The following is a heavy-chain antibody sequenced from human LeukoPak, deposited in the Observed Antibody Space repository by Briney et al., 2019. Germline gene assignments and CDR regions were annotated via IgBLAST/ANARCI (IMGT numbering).Heavy chain of an antibody. CDR3: ARYYYDSSGYSSWVDY. V-gene: IGHV4-59*01. Sequence: SSETLSPTCTVSGGSISSYYWSWIRQPPGKGLGWIGYIYYSGSTNYNPSLKSRVTISVETCKDQFSLKLSSVTAADTAVYYCARYYYDSSGYSSWVDYWGQGTLVTVSS. D-gene: IGHD3-22*01. CDR1: GGSISSYY. CDR2: IYYSGST. J-gene: IGHJ4*02.